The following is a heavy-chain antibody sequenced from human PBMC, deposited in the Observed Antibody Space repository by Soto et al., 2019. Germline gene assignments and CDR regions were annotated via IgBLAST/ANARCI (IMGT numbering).Heavy chain of an antibody. CDR2: IYYSGST. J-gene: IGHJ5*02. V-gene: IGHV4-31*03. CDR3: ARNERYYYGSGSGPFDP. Sequence: SETLSLTCTVSGGSISSGGYYWSWIRQHPGKGLEWIGYIYYSGSTYYNPSLKSRVTISVDTSRNQFSLKLSSVTAADTAVYYCARNERYYYGSGSGPFDPCGQVTLVTVS. CDR1: GGSISSGGYY. D-gene: IGHD3-10*01.